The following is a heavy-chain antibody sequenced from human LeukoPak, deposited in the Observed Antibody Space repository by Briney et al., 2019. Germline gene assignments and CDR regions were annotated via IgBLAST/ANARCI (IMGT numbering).Heavy chain of an antibody. Sequence: SETLSLTCTVSGGSISSGSYYWGWIRQPPGKGLEWIGSIYYSGSTYYNPSLKSRVTISVDTSKNQFSLKLSSVTAADTAVYYCARQYYYGSGSYNPDAFDIWGQGTMVTVSS. V-gene: IGHV4-39*07. J-gene: IGHJ3*02. CDR1: GGSISSGSYY. CDR3: ARQYYYGSGSYNPDAFDI. D-gene: IGHD3-10*01. CDR2: IYYSGST.